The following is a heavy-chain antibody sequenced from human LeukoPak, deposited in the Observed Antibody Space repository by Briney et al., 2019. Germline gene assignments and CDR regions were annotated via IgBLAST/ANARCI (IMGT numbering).Heavy chain of an antibody. CDR2: IYGSGST. J-gene: IGHJ5*02. CDR1: GGSISSYY. V-gene: IGHV4-59*01. D-gene: IGHD1-1*01. CDR3: AREGTSGTHLNWFDP. Sequence: SETLSLTCTVSGGSISSYYWSWIRQPPGKGLEWIGHIYGSGSTNYNPSLKSRVTLSVDTSKNQFSLKLSSVAVADTAVYYCAREGTSGTHLNWFDPWGQGTLVTVSS.